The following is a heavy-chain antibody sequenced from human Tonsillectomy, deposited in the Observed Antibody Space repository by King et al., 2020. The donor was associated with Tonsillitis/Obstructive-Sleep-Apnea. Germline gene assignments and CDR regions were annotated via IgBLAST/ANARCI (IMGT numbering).Heavy chain of an antibody. CDR2: ISYDGSNK. CDR1: GFTFSSYG. Sequence: VQLVESGGGVVQPGRSLRLSCAASGFTFSSYGMHWVRQAPGKGLEWVAVISYDGSNKYYADSVKGRFTISRDNSKNTLYLQMNSLRAEDTAVYYCAKDRTTYSSSWETMDYWGQGTLVTVSS. J-gene: IGHJ4*02. V-gene: IGHV3-30*18. D-gene: IGHD6-13*01. CDR3: AKDRTTYSSSWETMDY.